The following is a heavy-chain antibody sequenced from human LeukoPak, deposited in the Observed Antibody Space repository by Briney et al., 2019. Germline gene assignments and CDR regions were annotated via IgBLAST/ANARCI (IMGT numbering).Heavy chain of an antibody. Sequence: GRSLRLSCAASGFTFSNYAMHWVRQAPGMGLEWVAVISDDGSNKYYGDSVKGRFTISRDNSKNTVYLQMNSLRAEDTAVYYCAKDRYSSGWYSDFDYWGQGTLVTVSS. V-gene: IGHV3-30*18. CDR1: GFTFSNYA. CDR3: AKDRYSSGWYSDFDY. CDR2: ISDDGSNK. J-gene: IGHJ4*02. D-gene: IGHD6-19*01.